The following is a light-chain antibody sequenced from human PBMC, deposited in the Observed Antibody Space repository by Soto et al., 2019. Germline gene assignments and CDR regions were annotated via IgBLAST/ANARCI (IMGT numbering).Light chain of an antibody. CDR3: QSYDIVLSGWV. V-gene: IGLV1-40*01. Sequence: QAVLTQPPSVSGAPGPTVTIAGTGSTSNIGAGYPVHWYQQFPGTAPKLLIYQNNNRPSGVPDRFSGSKSGTSASLAITGLQAEDEADYSCQSYDIVLSGWVFGGGTQVPVL. J-gene: IGLJ3*02. CDR2: QNN. CDR1: TSNIGAGYP.